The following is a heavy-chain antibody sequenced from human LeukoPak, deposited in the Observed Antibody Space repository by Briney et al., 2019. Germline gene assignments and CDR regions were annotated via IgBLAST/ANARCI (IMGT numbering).Heavy chain of an antibody. CDR3: ARGGAYGSGSLYYYYGMDG. CDR1: GYTFTSYD. Sequence: ASVTVSFKASGYTFTSYDINWVRQAPGQGLEWMGWMNPNSGNTGYAQKFQGRVTMTRNTSISTAYMELRSLRSEDTAVYYGARGGAYGSGSLYYYYGMDGWAKGPRSPSP. J-gene: IGHJ6*02. CDR2: MNPNSGNT. V-gene: IGHV1-8*01. D-gene: IGHD3-10*01.